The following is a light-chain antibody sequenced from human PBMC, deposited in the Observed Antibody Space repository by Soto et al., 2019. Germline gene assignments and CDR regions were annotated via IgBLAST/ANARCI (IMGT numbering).Light chain of an antibody. Sequence: DIQMTQSPSSLSASVGDRVTITCRASQSISSYLNWYQQKPGKAPKLLIYAASSLQSGVPSRLSGSGSGTDYTLTISSLQPEDFAPYYCQQSYSTPWTFGQGTKVEIK. J-gene: IGKJ1*01. CDR3: QQSYSTPWT. CDR2: AAS. V-gene: IGKV1-39*01. CDR1: QSISSY.